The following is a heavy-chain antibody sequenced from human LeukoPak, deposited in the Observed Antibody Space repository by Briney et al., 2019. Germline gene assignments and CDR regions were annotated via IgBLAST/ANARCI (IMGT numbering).Heavy chain of an antibody. CDR1: GGTFSSYA. CDR2: IIPIFGTA. D-gene: IGHD6-13*01. V-gene: IGHV1-69*13. J-gene: IGHJ4*02. CDR3: ARTRPLGSSCFDY. Sequence: ASVKVSCKASGGTFSSYAISWVRQAPGQGLEWMGGIIPIFGTANYAQKFQGRVTITADESTSTAYMELSSLRSEDTAVYYCARTRPLGSSCFDYWGQGTLVTVSS.